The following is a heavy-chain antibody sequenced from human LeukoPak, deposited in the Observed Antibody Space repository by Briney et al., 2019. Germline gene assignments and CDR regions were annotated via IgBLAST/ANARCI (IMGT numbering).Heavy chain of an antibody. V-gene: IGHV1-8*01. CDR3: ARTPRRVRGERWFDP. Sequence: GASVKVSCKASGYTFTSYDINWARQATGQGLEWMGWMNPNSGNTGYAQKFQGRVTMTRNTSISTAYMELSSLRSEDTAVYYCARTPRRVRGERWFDPWGQGTLVTVSS. D-gene: IGHD3-10*01. CDR1: GYTFTSYD. CDR2: MNPNSGNT. J-gene: IGHJ5*02.